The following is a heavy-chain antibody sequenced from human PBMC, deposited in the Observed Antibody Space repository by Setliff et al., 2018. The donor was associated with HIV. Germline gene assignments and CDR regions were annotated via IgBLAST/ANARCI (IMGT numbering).Heavy chain of an antibody. CDR2: IYYSGTT. J-gene: IGHJ4*02. CDR3: ARGSHGTSWTDY. D-gene: IGHD6-13*01. CDR1: GGSISSTNYY. V-gene: IGHV4-39*07. Sequence: TLSLTCTVSGGSISSTNYYWGWIRQTPGKGLEWIGSIYYSGTTYYNPSLKSRVTMSVDTSTSRLSLKVHSVTAADTAMYYCARGSHGTSWTDYWGQGTLVTVSS.